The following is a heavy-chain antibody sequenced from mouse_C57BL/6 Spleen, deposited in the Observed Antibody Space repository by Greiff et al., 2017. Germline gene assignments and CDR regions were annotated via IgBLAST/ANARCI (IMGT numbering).Heavy chain of an antibody. CDR3: SRWGWLPFDD. Sequence: QVQLQQPGAELVMPGASVKLSCKASGYTFTSYWMHWVKQRPGQGLEWIGEIDPSDSYTNYNQKFKGKSTLTVDKSSRTAYVQLSSLTSEDSAVVYFSRWGWLPFDDWGKGTTLTVSS. CDR1: GYTFTSYW. V-gene: IGHV1-69*01. D-gene: IGHD2-3*01. J-gene: IGHJ2*01. CDR2: IDPSDSYT.